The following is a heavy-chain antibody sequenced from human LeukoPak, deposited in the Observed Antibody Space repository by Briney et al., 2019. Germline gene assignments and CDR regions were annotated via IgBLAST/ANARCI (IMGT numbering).Heavy chain of an antibody. J-gene: IGHJ4*02. Sequence: PSGGSLRLSCAASGFTFSSYGMHWVRQAPGKGLEWVAVIWYDGSNKYYADSVKGRFTISRDNSKNTLYLQMNSLRAEDTAVYYCARVGHSSGWYFDYWGQGTLVTVSS. D-gene: IGHD6-19*01. CDR1: GFTFSSYG. V-gene: IGHV3-33*01. CDR3: ARVGHSSGWYFDY. CDR2: IWYDGSNK.